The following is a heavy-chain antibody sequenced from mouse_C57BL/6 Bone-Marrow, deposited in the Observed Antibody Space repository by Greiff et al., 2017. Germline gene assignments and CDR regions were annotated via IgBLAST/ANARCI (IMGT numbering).Heavy chain of an antibody. Sequence: EVQLQQSGTVLARPGASVKMSCKTSGYTFTSYWMHWVNQRPGQGLEWIGAIYPGNSDTSYNQKFKGKAKLTAVTSASTAYMELSSLTNEDSAVYYCTKTAQATPDYWGQGTTLTVSS. D-gene: IGHD3-2*02. CDR1: GYTFTSYW. CDR2: IYPGNSDT. V-gene: IGHV1-5*01. CDR3: TKTAQATPDY. J-gene: IGHJ2*01.